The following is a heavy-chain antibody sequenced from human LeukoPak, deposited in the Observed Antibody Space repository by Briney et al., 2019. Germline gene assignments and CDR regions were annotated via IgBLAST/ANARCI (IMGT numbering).Heavy chain of an antibody. J-gene: IGHJ3*02. D-gene: IGHD6-19*01. CDR1: GGSISSYY. Sequence: PSETLSLTCTVSGGSISSYYWSWIRQPAGKGLEWIGRIYTSGSTNYNPSLKSRVTMSVDTSKKQFSLKLNSLTAADTAVYYCARVDLAYSSGRRAFDIWGQGTMVTVSS. CDR3: ARVDLAYSSGRRAFDI. V-gene: IGHV4-4*07. CDR2: IYTSGST.